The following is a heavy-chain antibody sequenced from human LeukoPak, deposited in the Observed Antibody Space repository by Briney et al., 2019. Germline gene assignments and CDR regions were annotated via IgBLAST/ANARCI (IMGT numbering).Heavy chain of an antibody. V-gene: IGHV4-34*01. J-gene: IGHJ4*02. CDR1: GGSFSAYH. Sequence: PPETLSLTCAVYGGSFSAYHWSWIRQSPGKGLEWIGEIDHSGNTKYNSSLKSRVTISVDTSRNQFTLRLSSVTAADTAVYFCARRSSDDSSGYYSPHIDFWGQGTLVTVSS. CDR3: ARRSSDDSSGYYSPHIDF. CDR2: IDHSGNT. D-gene: IGHD3-22*01.